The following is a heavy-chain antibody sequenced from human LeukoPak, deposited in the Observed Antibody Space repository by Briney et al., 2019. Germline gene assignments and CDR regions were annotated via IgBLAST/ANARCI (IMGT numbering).Heavy chain of an antibody. CDR2: ISYDGSNK. V-gene: IGHV3-30-3*01. D-gene: IGHD2-15*01. CDR1: GITFSSYA. CDR3: ARGLGYSWYYFDY. J-gene: IGHJ4*02. Sequence: GGSLRLSSAASGITFSSYAMHWVRQAPGKGLEWVAVISYDGSNKYYADSVKGRFTISRDNSKNTLYLQMNSLRAEDTAVYYCARGLGYSWYYFDYWGQGTLVTVSS.